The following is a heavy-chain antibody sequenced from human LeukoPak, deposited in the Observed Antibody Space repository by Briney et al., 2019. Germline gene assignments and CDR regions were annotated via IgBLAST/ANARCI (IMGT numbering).Heavy chain of an antibody. Sequence: ASVKVSCKASGYTFTSYDINWVRQATGQGLEWMGWMNPNSGNTGYAQKLQGRVIMTRNTSISTAYMELSSLRSEDTAVYYCASSAYITMVRGVVTQNDYWGQGTLVTVSS. V-gene: IGHV1-8*01. D-gene: IGHD3-10*01. J-gene: IGHJ4*02. CDR3: ASSAYITMVRGVVTQNDY. CDR1: GYTFTSYD. CDR2: MNPNSGNT.